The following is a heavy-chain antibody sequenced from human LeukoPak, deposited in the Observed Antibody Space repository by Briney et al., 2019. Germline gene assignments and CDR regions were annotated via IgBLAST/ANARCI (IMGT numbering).Heavy chain of an antibody. CDR2: ISSSSSTI. D-gene: IGHD6-19*01. V-gene: IGHV3-48*01. CDR3: ARDGSGWDV. CDR1: GFTFSSYS. Sequence: PGGSLRLSCAASGFTFSSYSMNWVRQAPGKGLEWVSYISSSSSTIYYADSVKGRFTISRDNAKNSLYLQMNSLRAEDTAVYYCARDGSGWDVWGKGTRSPSPQ. J-gene: IGHJ6*04.